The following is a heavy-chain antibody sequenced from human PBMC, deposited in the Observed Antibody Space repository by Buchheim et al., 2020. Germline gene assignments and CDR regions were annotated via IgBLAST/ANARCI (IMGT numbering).Heavy chain of an antibody. CDR3: AKDDDILTGYYSRFDY. Sequence: QVQLVESGGGVVQPGRSLRLSCAASGFTFSSYGMHWVRQAPGKGLEWVAVISYDGSNKYYADSVKGRFTISSDNSKNTLYLQMNSLRAEDTAVYYCAKDDDILTGYYSRFDYWGQGTL. V-gene: IGHV3-30*18. CDR1: GFTFSSYG. CDR2: ISYDGSNK. J-gene: IGHJ4*02. D-gene: IGHD3-9*01.